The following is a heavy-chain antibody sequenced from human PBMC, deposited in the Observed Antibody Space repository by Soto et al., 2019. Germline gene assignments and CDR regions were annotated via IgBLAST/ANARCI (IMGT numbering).Heavy chain of an antibody. CDR3: AREAIAVAGEVWFDP. V-gene: IGHV1-69*13. Sequence: SVKVSCKASGGTFSSYAISWVRQAPGQGLEWMGGIIPIFGTANYAQKFQGRVTITADESTSTAYMELRSLRSDDTAVYYCAREAIAVAGEVWFDPWGQGTLVTVSS. J-gene: IGHJ5*02. CDR1: GGTFSSYA. CDR2: IIPIFGTA. D-gene: IGHD6-19*01.